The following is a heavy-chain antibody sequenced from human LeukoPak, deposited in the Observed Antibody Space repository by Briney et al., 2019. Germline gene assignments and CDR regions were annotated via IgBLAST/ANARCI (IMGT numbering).Heavy chain of an antibody. CDR2: IGTAGDT. CDR1: GFTFSSHD. V-gene: IGHV3-13*01. CDR3: ARGGPGYYLDY. Sequence: GGSLRLSCAASGFTFSSHDMHWVRQATGKGLEWVSTIGTAGDTYDPGSVKGRFTISRENAKNSLYLQMNILKAGDTAVYYCARGGPGYYLDYWGQGTLVTVSP. J-gene: IGHJ4*02.